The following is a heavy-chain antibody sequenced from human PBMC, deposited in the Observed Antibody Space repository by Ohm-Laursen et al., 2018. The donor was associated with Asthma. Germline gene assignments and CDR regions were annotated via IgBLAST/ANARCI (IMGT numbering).Heavy chain of an antibody. Sequence: SLRLSCSASGFTFGDYFMHWVRQGPGEGLVWISHIFPDGRRTNYADSVKGRFTISRDDAKNTLYLQMNSLRADDTAVYYCARGNLEGLQWGQGTLVTVSS. D-gene: IGHD5-24*01. CDR2: IFPDGRRT. V-gene: IGHV3-74*01. J-gene: IGHJ4*02. CDR3: ARGNLEGLQ. CDR1: GFTFGDYF.